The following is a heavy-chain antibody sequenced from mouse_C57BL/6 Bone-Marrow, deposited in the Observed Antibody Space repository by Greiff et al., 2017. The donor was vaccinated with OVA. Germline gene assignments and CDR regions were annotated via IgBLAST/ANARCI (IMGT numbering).Heavy chain of an antibody. Sequence: EVKVVESGGGLVKPGGSLKLSCAASGFTFSDYGMHWVRQAPEKGLEWVAYISSGSSTIYYADTVKGRFTISRDNAKNTLFLQMTSLRSEDTAMYYCASPIYYYGSSSFAYWGQGTLVTVSA. D-gene: IGHD1-1*01. CDR3: ASPIYYYGSSSFAY. J-gene: IGHJ3*01. CDR1: GFTFSDYG. CDR2: ISSGSSTI. V-gene: IGHV5-17*01.